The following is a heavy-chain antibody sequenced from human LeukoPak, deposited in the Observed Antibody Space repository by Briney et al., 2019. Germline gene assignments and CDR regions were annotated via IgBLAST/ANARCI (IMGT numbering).Heavy chain of an antibody. J-gene: IGHJ4*02. CDR2: IYYSGST. CDR1: GGSISSSSYY. V-gene: IGHV4-39*01. Sequence: PSETLSLTCTVSGGSISSSSYYWGWIRQPPGKGLEWIGTIYYSGSTYYNPSLKSRITIPVDTSKNQFSLKMRSVTAADTAVYYCARPTSKLGSFDYWGQGTLVTVSS. CDR3: ARPTSKLGSFDY. D-gene: IGHD2/OR15-2a*01.